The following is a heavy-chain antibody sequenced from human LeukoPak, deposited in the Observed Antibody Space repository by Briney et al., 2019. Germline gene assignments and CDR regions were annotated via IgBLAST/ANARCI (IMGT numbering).Heavy chain of an antibody. J-gene: IGHJ3*02. Sequence: SETVSLTCAVYGGSFSGYYWSWIRQPPGKGLEWIGSIYFSGSTYYNPSLKSRVTISVDTSKNQFSLKLSSVTAADTAVYYCARPGLYDSSGYYYDSGAFDIWGQGTMVTVSS. D-gene: IGHD3-22*01. CDR2: IYFSGST. CDR3: ARPGLYDSSGYYYDSGAFDI. CDR1: GGSFSGYY. V-gene: IGHV4-34*01.